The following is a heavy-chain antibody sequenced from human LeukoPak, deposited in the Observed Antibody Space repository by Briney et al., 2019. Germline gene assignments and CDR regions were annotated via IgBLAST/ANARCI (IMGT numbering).Heavy chain of an antibody. D-gene: IGHD5-18*01. CDR1: GGTFSSYA. Sequence: SSVKVSCKASGGTFSSYATSWVRQAPGQGLEWMGRIIPILGIANYAQKFQGRVTITADKSTSTAYMELSSLRSEDTAVYYCARVSDTAMVQYYFDYWGQGTLVTVSS. CDR2: IIPILGIA. V-gene: IGHV1-69*04. J-gene: IGHJ4*02. CDR3: ARVSDTAMVQYYFDY.